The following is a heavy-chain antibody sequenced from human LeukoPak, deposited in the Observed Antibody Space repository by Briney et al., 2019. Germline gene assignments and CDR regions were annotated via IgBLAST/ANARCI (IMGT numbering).Heavy chain of an antibody. V-gene: IGHV3-21*01. CDR2: ISSSSSYI. D-gene: IGHD3-22*01. CDR1: GFTFSSYS. J-gene: IGHJ3*02. CDR3: ARDGYYYDSSDI. Sequence: PGGSLRLSCAASGFTFSSYSMNWVRQATGKGLEWVSSISSSSSYIYYADSVKGRFTISRDNAKNSLYLQMNSLRAEDTAVYYCARDGYYYDSSDIWGQGTMVSVSS.